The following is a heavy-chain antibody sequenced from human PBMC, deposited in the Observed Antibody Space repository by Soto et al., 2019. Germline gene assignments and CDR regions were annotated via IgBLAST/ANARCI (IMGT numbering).Heavy chain of an antibody. Sequence: GGSLRLSCATSGFTFTDYYMTWIRQAPGKGLEWLSYISTSGSTIFYADSVKGRFTISRDNAKNSLYLQMNSLRPEDTALYFCADFKVRPIWSHSSGPGTLVPVSS. CDR2: ISTSGSTI. J-gene: IGHJ4*02. V-gene: IGHV3-11*01. CDR3: ADFKVRPIWSHS. CDR1: GFTFTDYY. D-gene: IGHD3-10*01.